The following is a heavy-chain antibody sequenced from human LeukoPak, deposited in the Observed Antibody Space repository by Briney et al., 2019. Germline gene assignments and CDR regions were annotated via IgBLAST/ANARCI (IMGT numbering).Heavy chain of an antibody. V-gene: IGHV4-59*01. CDR2: IYYSGST. Sequence: SETLSLTCTVSGGSISSYYWSWIRQPPGKGLEWIVYIYYSGSTNYNPSLKSRVTISVDTSKNQFSLKLSSVTAADTAVYYCARDSRVVVVPAAMGYYYMDVWGKGTTVTVSS. CDR1: GGSISSYY. CDR3: ARDSRVVVVPAAMGYYYMDV. J-gene: IGHJ6*03. D-gene: IGHD2-2*01.